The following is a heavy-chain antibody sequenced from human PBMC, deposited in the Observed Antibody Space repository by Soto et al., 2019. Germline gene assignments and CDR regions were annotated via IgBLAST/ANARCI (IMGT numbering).Heavy chain of an antibody. CDR2: ISSSGSTI. CDR3: ASNPGGGYDYDYYYYYMDV. V-gene: IGHV3-11*01. CDR1: GFTFSDYY. D-gene: IGHD5-12*01. Sequence: PGGALRLSCAASGFTFSDYYISWIRPAPGEGVDWFSYISSSGSTIYYADSVKGRFTSSRDNAKNSLYLQMNSLRAEDTAVYYCASNPGGGYDYDYYYYYMDVWGKGTTVTVSS. J-gene: IGHJ6*03.